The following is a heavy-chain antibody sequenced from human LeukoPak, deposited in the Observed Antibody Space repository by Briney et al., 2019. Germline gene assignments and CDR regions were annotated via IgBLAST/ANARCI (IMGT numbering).Heavy chain of an antibody. J-gene: IGHJ3*02. D-gene: IGHD3-3*01. CDR1: GYTFTNHG. CDR3: ARTFYDFWSGFSNYDSFHI. V-gene: IGHV1-18*01. Sequence: ASVKVSCKASGYTFTNHGIIWVRQAPGRGLEWMGWNSAYNDNTNYAQKFQGRVTMTTDTSTNTAYMELRSLTSDDTAVYYCARTFYDFWSGFSNYDSFHIWGQGTLVTVSS. CDR2: NSAYNDNT.